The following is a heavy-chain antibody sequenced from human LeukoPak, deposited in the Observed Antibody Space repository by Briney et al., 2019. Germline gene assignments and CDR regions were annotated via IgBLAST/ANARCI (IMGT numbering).Heavy chain of an antibody. CDR1: GFNLNSYA. V-gene: IGHV3-30*02. J-gene: IGHJ4*02. Sequence: PGGSLRLSCAVSGFNLNSYAMHWVRQAPGKGREGVAVIRHDETNSFYAGSVQGRFTISRDTSKKLLYLQMNSLRVEDTAVYYCAKEYTPSSPLGELDSWGQGTLVTVSS. D-gene: IGHD6-6*01. CDR3: AKEYTPSSPLGELDS. CDR2: IRHDETNS.